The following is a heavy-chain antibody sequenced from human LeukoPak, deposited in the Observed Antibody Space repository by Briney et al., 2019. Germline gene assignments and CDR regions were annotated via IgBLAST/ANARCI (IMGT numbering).Heavy chain of an antibody. D-gene: IGHD1-26*01. V-gene: IGHV4-61*02. Sequence: PSETLSLTCTVSGGSVTSGDYYWSWIRQPAGKGLEWIGRIYTSGSTNYNPSLKSRVTMSVDTSKNQFSLKLSSVTAADTAVYYCARANEWELLSNAFDIWGQGTMVTVSS. CDR3: ARANEWELLSNAFDI. CDR2: IYTSGST. J-gene: IGHJ3*02. CDR1: GGSVTSGDYY.